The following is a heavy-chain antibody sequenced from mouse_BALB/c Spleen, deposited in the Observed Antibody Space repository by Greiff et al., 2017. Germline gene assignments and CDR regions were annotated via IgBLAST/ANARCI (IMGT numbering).Heavy chain of an antibody. CDR3: ARGGTGGPWYFDV. CDR1: GFTFSSFG. Sequence: EVQGVESGGGLVQPGGSRKLSCAASGFTFSSFGMHWVRQAPEKGLEWVAYISSGSSTIYYADTVKGRFTISRDNPKNTLFLQMTSLRSEDTAMYYCARGGTGGPWYFDVWGAGTTVTVSS. V-gene: IGHV5-17*02. J-gene: IGHJ1*01. CDR2: ISSGSSTI. D-gene: IGHD1-1*02.